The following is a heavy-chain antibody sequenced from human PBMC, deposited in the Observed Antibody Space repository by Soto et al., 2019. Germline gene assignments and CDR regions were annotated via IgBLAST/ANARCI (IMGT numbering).Heavy chain of an antibody. D-gene: IGHD3-22*01. CDR2: ISYDGSNK. CDR1: GFTFSSYA. CDR3: AREGYYYDSSVYTYYYGMDV. V-gene: IGHV3-30*14. Sequence: QVQLVEAGGGVVQPGRSLRLSCAASGFTFSSYAMHWVRQAPGKGLEWVAVISYDGSNKYYADSVKGRFTISRDNSKNPLYRQMNSLRAEETAVYYCAREGYYYDSSVYTYYYGMDVWGQGTTVTVSS. J-gene: IGHJ6*02.